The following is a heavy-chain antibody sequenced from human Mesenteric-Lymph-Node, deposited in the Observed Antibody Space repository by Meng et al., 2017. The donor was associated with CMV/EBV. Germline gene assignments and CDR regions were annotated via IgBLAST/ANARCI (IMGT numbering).Heavy chain of an antibody. J-gene: IGHJ6*02. CDR1: GFTFDDYA. D-gene: IGHD1-26*01. CDR2: ISWNSGSI. Sequence: SLKTSCAASGFTFDDYAMHWVRQAPGKGLEWVSGISWNSGSIGYADSVKGRFTISRDNAKNSLYLQMNSLRAEDMALYYCARGGVVGATWPYYYGMDVWGQGTTVTVSS. CDR3: ARGGVVGATWPYYYGMDV. V-gene: IGHV3-9*03.